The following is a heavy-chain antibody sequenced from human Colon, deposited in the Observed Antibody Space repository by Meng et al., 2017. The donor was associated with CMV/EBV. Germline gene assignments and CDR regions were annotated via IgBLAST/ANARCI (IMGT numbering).Heavy chain of an antibody. J-gene: IGHJ4*02. CDR2: IGLNSGSL. D-gene: IGHD2-2*01. CDR3: AKVSSFQLLDYFDY. V-gene: IGHV3-9*01. Sequence: SLKISCAASGFTFDDYAMHWVRQAPGKGLEWVSGIGLNSGSLGYADSVKGRFTISRDNAKNSLYLQMNSLRADDTALYYCAKVSSFQLLDYFDYWGQGTLVTVSS. CDR1: GFTFDDYA.